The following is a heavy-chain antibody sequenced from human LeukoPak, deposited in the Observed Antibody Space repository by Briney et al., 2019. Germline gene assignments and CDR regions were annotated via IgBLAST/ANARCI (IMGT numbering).Heavy chain of an antibody. CDR1: GYTFTGYY. Sequence: ASVKVSCKASGYTFTGYYMHWVRQAPGQGLEWMGRINPNSGGTNYAQKFQGRVTMTRDTSISTAYMELSRLRSDDTAVCYCARDHRVAAAGTNWFDPWGQGTLVTVSS. V-gene: IGHV1-2*06. D-gene: IGHD6-13*01. CDR2: INPNSGGT. CDR3: ARDHRVAAAGTNWFDP. J-gene: IGHJ5*02.